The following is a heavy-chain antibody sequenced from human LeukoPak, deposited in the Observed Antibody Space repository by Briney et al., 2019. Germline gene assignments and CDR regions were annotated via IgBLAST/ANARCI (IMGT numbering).Heavy chain of an antibody. J-gene: IGHJ3*02. CDR2: IRSKAYGGTT. V-gene: IGHV3-49*04. CDR1: GFTFGDYA. CDR3: TRDPRGSYGPDAFDI. Sequence: GGSLRLSCTAPGFTFGDYAMSWVRQAPGKGLEWVGFIRSKAYGGTTEYAASVKGRFTISRDDSKSIAYLQMNSLKTEDTAVYYCTRDPRGSYGPDAFDIWGQGTMVTVSS. D-gene: IGHD1-26*01.